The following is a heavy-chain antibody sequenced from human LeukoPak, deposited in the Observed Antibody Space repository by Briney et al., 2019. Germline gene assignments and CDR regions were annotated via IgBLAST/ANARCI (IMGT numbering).Heavy chain of an antibody. CDR2: IYTSGST. CDR3: ARDRGSYPYYFDY. CDR1: GYSISSGSF. Sequence: SETLSLTCTVSGYSISSGSFWGWIRQPPGKGLEWIGRIYTSGSTNYNPSLKSRVTMSVDTSKNQFSLDLSSVTAADTAVYYCARDRGSYPYYFDYWGQGTLVTVSS. J-gene: IGHJ4*02. V-gene: IGHV4-38-2*02. D-gene: IGHD1-26*01.